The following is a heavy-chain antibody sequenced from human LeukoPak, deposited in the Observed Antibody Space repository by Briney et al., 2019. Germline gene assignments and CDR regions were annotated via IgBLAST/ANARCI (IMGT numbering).Heavy chain of an antibody. Sequence: SETLSLTCTVSGGSISNYYWSWIRQPAGKELEWIGRKYARGSSNYNPPVQSRVTMSVDTSKNQFSLKLRSVTAAYTAVYYCARGRYCSADICTGGDSFDIWGQGTMVSVSP. CDR2: KYARGSS. D-gene: IGHD2-15*01. CDR3: ARGRYCSADICTGGDSFDI. V-gene: IGHV4-4*07. J-gene: IGHJ3*02. CDR1: GGSISNYY.